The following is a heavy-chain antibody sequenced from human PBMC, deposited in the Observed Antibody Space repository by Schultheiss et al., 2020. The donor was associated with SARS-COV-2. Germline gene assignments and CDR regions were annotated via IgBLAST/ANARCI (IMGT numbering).Heavy chain of an antibody. D-gene: IGHD3-9*01. V-gene: IGHV1-69*13. CDR2: IIPIFGTA. CDR1: GGTFSSYA. J-gene: IGHJ4*02. CDR3: ARAYLDTYYDILTGYYAGGH. Sequence: SVKVSCKASGGTFSSYAISWVRQAPGQGLEWMGGIIPIFGTANYAQKFQGRVTITADESTSTAYMELSSLRSEDTAVYYCARAYLDTYYDILTGYYAGGHWGQGTLVTV.